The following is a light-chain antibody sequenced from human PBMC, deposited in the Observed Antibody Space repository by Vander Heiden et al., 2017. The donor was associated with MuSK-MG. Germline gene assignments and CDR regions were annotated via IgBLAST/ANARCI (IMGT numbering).Light chain of an antibody. J-gene: IGKJ5*01. CDR2: GGS. Sequence: EIVMTQSPATLSVSPGEGATLSCRASESVSSNLAWYQQKPGQAPRLLIYGGSSRATGTPVRISGSGSGTEFTLTISSLQSEDSAVYYCHQDNHWPITFGQGTQLDIK. V-gene: IGKV3-15*01. CDR1: ESVSSN. CDR3: HQDNHWPIT.